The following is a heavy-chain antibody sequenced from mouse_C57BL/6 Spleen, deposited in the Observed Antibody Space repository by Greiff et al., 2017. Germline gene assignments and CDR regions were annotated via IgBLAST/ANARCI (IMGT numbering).Heavy chain of an antibody. D-gene: IGHD1-1*01. CDR3: ARRGTTLVACYYAIDY. CDR2: INPNNGGT. J-gene: IGHJ4*01. Sequence: EVQLQQSGPELVKPGASVKISCKASGYTFTDYYMNWVKQSHGKSLEWIGDINPNNGGTSYNQKFKGKATLTVDKSSSTAYMELRSLTSEDSAVYYCARRGTTLVACYYAIDYWGQGTSVTVSS. CDR1: GYTFTDYY. V-gene: IGHV1-26*01.